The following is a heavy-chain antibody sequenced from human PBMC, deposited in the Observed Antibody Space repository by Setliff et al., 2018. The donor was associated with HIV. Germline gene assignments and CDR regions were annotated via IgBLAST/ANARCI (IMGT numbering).Heavy chain of an antibody. CDR2: INIDSGHT. CDR3: ARVPSGAAGLVRAGFYF. J-gene: IGHJ4*01. D-gene: IGHD6-25*01. CDR1: GYSFTAYG. Sequence: ASVKVSCKASGYSFTAYGISWVRQAPGQGFEWKGWINIDSGHTNFAQKFQDRVTVTTDTSTNTTYMELRGLRSDDTATYSCARVPSGAAGLVRAGFYFWGQGTLVTVSS. V-gene: IGHV1-18*01.